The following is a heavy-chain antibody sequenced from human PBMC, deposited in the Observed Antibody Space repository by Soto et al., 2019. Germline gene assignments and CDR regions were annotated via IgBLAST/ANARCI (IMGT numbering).Heavy chain of an antibody. Sequence: PGGSLRLSCAASGFTFSSYAMSWVRQAPGKGLEWVSAISGSGGSTYYADSVKGRFTISRDNSKNTLYLQMNSLRAEDTAVYCCAKGLVAVAGTGDFDYWGQGTLVTVSS. CDR3: AKGLVAVAGTGDFDY. V-gene: IGHV3-23*01. CDR1: GFTFSSYA. CDR2: ISGSGGST. J-gene: IGHJ4*02. D-gene: IGHD6-19*01.